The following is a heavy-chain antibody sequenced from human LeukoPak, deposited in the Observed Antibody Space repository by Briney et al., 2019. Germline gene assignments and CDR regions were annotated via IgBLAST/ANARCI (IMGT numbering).Heavy chain of an antibody. CDR1: GLTFSNYW. D-gene: IGHD3-3*02. CDR2: ISGSGGNT. J-gene: IGHJ4*02. V-gene: IGHV3-23*01. CDR3: AKAAFSRTSYFDY. Sequence: PGGSLRLSCAASGLTFSNYWMSWVRQAPGKGLEWVSAISGSGGNTYYADSVKGRFTISRDNSKSTLYLQMDSLRADDTAVYYCAKAAFSRTSYFDYWGQGTLVTASS.